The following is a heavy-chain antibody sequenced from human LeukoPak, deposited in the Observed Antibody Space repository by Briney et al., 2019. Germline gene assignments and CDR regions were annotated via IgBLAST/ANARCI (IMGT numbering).Heavy chain of an antibody. J-gene: IGHJ3*02. D-gene: IGHD3-16*02. Sequence: GGSLRLSCAASGFTFSSYAITWVRQAPGKGLKWVSAVSSNGAKTYYADSVKGRFTISRDNYKNMVFLQMNSLRAEDTAVYYCARGGGRMAITFGGVIAPGAFDIWGQGTMVTVSS. CDR1: GFTFSSYA. CDR2: VSSNGAKT. CDR3: ARGGGRMAITFGGVIAPGAFDI. V-gene: IGHV3-23*01.